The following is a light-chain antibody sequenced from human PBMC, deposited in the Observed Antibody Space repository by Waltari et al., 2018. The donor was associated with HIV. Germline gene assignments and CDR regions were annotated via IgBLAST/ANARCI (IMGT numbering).Light chain of an antibody. CDR2: SSN. V-gene: IGLV1-44*01. Sequence: QSVLTQPPSTSGPPGQRVTIPCSGSRSNLEINPLNWYQPLPGTAPKLLIYSSNLRPSGVPDRFSGSKSGTSASLAISGLQSEDEADYYCASWVDRLNGWVFGGGTKLTVL. CDR1: RSNLEINP. J-gene: IGLJ3*02. CDR3: ASWVDRLNGWV.